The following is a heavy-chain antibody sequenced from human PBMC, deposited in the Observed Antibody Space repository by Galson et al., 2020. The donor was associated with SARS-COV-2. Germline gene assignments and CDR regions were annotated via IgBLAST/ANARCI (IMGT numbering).Heavy chain of an antibody. Sequence: SETMSLTCKVSGGSISSSRYYWGWIRQPPGKGLEWIGSLSYSGSTYYNPSLKSRVTISVDTSKNQFSLKLNSVTAADTAVYYCAREAGNSWYFDYWAQGTLVTVSS. D-gene: IGHD4-4*01. CDR2: LSYSGST. J-gene: IGHJ4*02. CDR3: AREAGNSWYFDY. V-gene: IGHV4-39*07. CDR1: GGSISSSRYY.